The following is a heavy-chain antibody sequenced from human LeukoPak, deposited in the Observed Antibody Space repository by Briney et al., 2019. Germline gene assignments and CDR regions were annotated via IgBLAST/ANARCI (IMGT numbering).Heavy chain of an antibody. CDR1: GFTFSDSA. Sequence: GGSLRLSCAASGFTFSDSAIAWVRQSPGKGLECLAFISYDGSNKYYADSVKGRFTISRDNSKNTLYLQMNSLRAEDTAVYYCARDTVTATHNAFDIWGQGTMVTVSS. V-gene: IGHV3-30-3*01. D-gene: IGHD4-17*01. CDR3: ARDTVTATHNAFDI. J-gene: IGHJ3*02. CDR2: ISYDGSNK.